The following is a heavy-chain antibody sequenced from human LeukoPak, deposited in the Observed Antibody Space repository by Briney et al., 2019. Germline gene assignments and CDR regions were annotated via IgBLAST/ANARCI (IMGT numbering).Heavy chain of an antibody. CDR3: AKRYCSSTSCYGAFDI. CDR2: ISGSGGST. D-gene: IGHD2-2*01. CDR1: GFAFSSYA. J-gene: IGHJ3*02. Sequence: GGSLRLSCAASGFAFSSYAMSWVRQAPGKGLEWVSAISGSGGSTYYADSVKGRFTISRDNSKNTLYLQMNSLRAEDTAVYYCAKRYCSSTSCYGAFDIWGQGTMVTVSS. V-gene: IGHV3-23*01.